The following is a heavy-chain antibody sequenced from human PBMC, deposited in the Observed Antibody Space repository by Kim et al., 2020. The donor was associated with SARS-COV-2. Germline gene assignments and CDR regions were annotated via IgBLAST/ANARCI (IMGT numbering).Heavy chain of an antibody. J-gene: IGHJ4*02. V-gene: IGHV3-30*07. CDR3: ARDGGWGGYYRLDY. D-gene: IGHD3-3*01. Sequence: ADTVKARLPISRDNYKNTLYLQMNSLRAEDTAVYYCARDGGWGGYYRLDYWGQGTLVTVSS.